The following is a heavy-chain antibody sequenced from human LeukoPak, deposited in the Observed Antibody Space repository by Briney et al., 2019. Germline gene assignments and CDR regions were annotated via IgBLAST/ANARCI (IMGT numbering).Heavy chain of an antibody. CDR1: GYTFTSYA. CDR2: INTNTGNP. J-gene: IGHJ6*02. Sequence: ASVRVSCKASGYTFTSYAMNWVRQAPGQGLEWMGWINTNTGNPTYAQGFTGRFVFSLDTSVSTAYLQISSLKAEDTAVYYCAREAPPVAGTFYYYGMDVWGQGTTVTVSS. D-gene: IGHD6-19*01. V-gene: IGHV7-4-1*02. CDR3: AREAPPVAGTFYYYGMDV.